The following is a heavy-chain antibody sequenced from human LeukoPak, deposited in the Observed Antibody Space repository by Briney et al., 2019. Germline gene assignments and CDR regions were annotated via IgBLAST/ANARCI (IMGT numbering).Heavy chain of an antibody. D-gene: IGHD5-12*01. V-gene: IGHV3-33*01. CDR3: ARVRLDNSERYLDAFEN. CDR2: IWYDGSNK. CDR1: GFTFSSYG. J-gene: IGHJ3*02. Sequence: PGGSLRLSCAASGFTFSSYGMHWVRQAPGKGLEWVAVIWYDGSNKYYADSVKGRFTISRDNSKNTLYLQMNSLRAEDTAVYYCARVRLDNSERYLDAFENWGQGTMVTVSS.